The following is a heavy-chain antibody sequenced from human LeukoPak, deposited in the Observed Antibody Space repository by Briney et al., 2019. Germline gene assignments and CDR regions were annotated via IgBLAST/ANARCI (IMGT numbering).Heavy chain of an antibody. CDR1: GGTFSSYA. CDR2: IIPILGIA. V-gene: IGHV1-69*04. D-gene: IGHD1-7*01. Sequence: ASVKVSCKASGGTFSSYAISWVRQAPGQGLEWMGRIIPILGIANYAQKFQGRVTITADKSTSTAYMELRSLRSDDTAVYYCARGPPITGTPFGYWGQGTLVTVSS. J-gene: IGHJ4*02. CDR3: ARGPPITGTPFGY.